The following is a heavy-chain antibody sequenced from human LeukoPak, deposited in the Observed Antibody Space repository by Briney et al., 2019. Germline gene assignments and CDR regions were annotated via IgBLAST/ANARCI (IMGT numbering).Heavy chain of an antibody. CDR3: AKALLRFLEWLPSDY. CDR2: ISGSGGST. J-gene: IGHJ4*02. D-gene: IGHD3-3*01. Sequence: QPGGSLGLSCAASGFTFSSYAMSWVRQAPGKGLEWVSAISGSGGSTYYADSVKGRFTISRDNSKNTLYLQMNSLRAEDTAVYYCAKALLRFLEWLPSDYWGQGTLVTVSS. V-gene: IGHV3-23*01. CDR1: GFTFSSYA.